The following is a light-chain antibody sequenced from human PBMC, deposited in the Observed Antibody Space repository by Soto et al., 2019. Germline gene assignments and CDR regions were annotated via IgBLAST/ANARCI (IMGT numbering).Light chain of an antibody. CDR2: DAS. J-gene: IGKJ1*01. V-gene: IGKV1-5*01. Sequence: DIQMTQSPSTLYASVGDSVTSTCRASQSISSWWAWYQPKPGKAPKLLIYDASSLESGVPSRLSGGGTGTEFTITILGLQDDDFSTCQWQQYKTYGTFGRGTKVDIK. CDR3: QQYKTYGT. CDR1: QSISSW.